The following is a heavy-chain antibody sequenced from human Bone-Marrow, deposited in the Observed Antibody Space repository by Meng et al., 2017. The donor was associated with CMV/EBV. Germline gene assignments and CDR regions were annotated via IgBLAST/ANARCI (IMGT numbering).Heavy chain of an antibody. Sequence: GESLKISCAASGFTFSSYAMSWVRQAPGKGLEWVSVIYSGGSSTYYADSVKGRFTTSRDNSKNTLYLQMNSLRAEDTAVYYCAKHHEGNPDYYYGMDVWGQGTTVTVSS. J-gene: IGHJ6*02. CDR3: AKHHEGNPDYYYGMDV. V-gene: IGHV3-23*03. D-gene: IGHD1-14*01. CDR2: IYSGGSST. CDR1: GFTFSSYA.